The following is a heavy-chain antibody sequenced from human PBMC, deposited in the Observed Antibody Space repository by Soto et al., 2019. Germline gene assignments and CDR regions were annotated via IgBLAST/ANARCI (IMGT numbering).Heavy chain of an antibody. V-gene: IGHV4-28*01. CDR1: GYSISSSNW. CDR2: IYYSGTT. Sequence: ETLSLTCAVSGYSISSSNWWGWIRQPPGKGLEWIGYIYYSGTTYYNPSLKSRVTMSVDTSKSQFSLKLTSVTAADTAVYYCATAPGPYWGQGTLVTVSS. D-gene: IGHD2-21*02. CDR3: ATAPGPY. J-gene: IGHJ4*02.